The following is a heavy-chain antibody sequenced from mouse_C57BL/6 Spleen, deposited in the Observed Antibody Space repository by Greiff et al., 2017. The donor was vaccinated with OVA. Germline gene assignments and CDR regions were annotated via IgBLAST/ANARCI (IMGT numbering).Heavy chain of an antibody. J-gene: IGHJ3*01. Sequence: QVQLQQSGAELVRPGASVTLSCKASGYTFTDYEMHWVKQTPVHGLEWIGAIDPETGGTAYNQKFKGKAILTADKSSSTAYMELRSLTSEDSAVYYCTSPGLIYYYGSSPFAYWGQGTLVTVSA. CDR3: TSPGLIYYYGSSPFAY. CDR2: IDPETGGT. CDR1: GYTFTDYE. D-gene: IGHD1-1*01. V-gene: IGHV1-15*01.